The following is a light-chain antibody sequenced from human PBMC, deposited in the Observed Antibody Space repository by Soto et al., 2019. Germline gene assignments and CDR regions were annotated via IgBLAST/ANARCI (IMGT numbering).Light chain of an antibody. Sequence: EVVLTQSPGTLSLSPGERATLSCRASQNVYINSLAWYQQRPGQTPRLLIYGASTRAAAIPDRFSGSGSGADFARSIDGLEPEDFAIYYCQQYGYSPLTFGPGTRVD. CDR2: GAS. CDR1: QNVYINS. V-gene: IGKV3-20*01. CDR3: QQYGYSPLT. J-gene: IGKJ3*01.